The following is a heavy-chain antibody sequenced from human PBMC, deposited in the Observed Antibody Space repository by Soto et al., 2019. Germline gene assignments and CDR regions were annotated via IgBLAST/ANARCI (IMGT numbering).Heavy chain of an antibody. V-gene: IGHV4-61*01. Sequence: PSETLSLTCTVSGGSVSSGSYHWSWIRQPPGKGLEWIGYIYYGGSTNYNPALKSRVTISLDTSKNQFSLKLNSVTAADTALYYCARDFEPSPGFDPWGQGTLVTAPQ. J-gene: IGHJ5*02. CDR3: ARDFEPSPGFDP. CDR1: GGSVSSGSYH. CDR2: IYYGGST. D-gene: IGHD3-9*01.